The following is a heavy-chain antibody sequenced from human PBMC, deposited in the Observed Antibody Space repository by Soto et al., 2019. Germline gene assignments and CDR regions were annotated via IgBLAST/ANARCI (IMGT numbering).Heavy chain of an antibody. V-gene: IGHV4-59*01. CDR1: GGSISSYY. CDR3: ARGHPYSGYDPDAFDI. D-gene: IGHD5-12*01. Sequence: QVQLQESGPGLVKPSETLSLTCTVSGGSISSYYCSWIRQPPGKGLEWIGYIYYSGSTNYNPSLKSRVTISVDTSKNQFSLKLSSVTAADTAVYYCARGHPYSGYDPDAFDIWGQGTMVTVSS. J-gene: IGHJ3*02. CDR2: IYYSGST.